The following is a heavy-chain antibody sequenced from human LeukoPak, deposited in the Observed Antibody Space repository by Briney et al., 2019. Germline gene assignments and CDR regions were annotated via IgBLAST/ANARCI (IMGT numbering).Heavy chain of an antibody. V-gene: IGHV4-4*08. CDR1: GGSLSSYY. CDR3: ARFSSIAAAFDY. D-gene: IGHD6-13*01. CDR2: IYSSGST. J-gene: IGHJ4*02. Sequence: SETLSLTCTVSGGSLSSYYWSWIRQPPGKGLEWIGRIYSSGSTNYNPSLKSRVTISVDTSKNQFSLKLSSVTAADTAVYYCARFSSIAAAFDYWGQGTLVTVSS.